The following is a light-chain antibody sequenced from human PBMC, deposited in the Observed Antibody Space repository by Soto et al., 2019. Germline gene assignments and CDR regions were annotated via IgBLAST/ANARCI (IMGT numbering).Light chain of an antibody. CDR3: QQYENLPT. Sequence: DIQMTKSPSSLSASVGDRVTITCRASQSISSWLAWYQQKPGKAPKLLIYDASSLESGVPSRFSGSGSGTEFTLTISSLQPEDIATYYCQQYENLPTVGQGTRLEIK. J-gene: IGKJ5*01. CDR1: QSISSW. V-gene: IGKV1-5*01. CDR2: DAS.